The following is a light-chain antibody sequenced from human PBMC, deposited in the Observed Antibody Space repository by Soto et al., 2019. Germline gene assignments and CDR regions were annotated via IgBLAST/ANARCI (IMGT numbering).Light chain of an antibody. V-gene: IGKV1-9*01. CDR1: QGISSY. CDR3: QHYNSYSEA. CDR2: KAS. J-gene: IGKJ1*01. Sequence: DIQLTQSPSFLSASVVDRVTFTCRASQGISSYLAWYQLKPGKAPKLLIYKASTLKSGVPSRFSGSGSGTEFTLTISSLQPDDFATYYCQHYNSYSEACGQGTKVDIK.